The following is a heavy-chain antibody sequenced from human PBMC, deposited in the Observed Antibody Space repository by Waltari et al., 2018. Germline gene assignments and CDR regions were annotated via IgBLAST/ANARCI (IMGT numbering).Heavy chain of an antibody. V-gene: IGHV1-69*05. Sequence: QVQLVQSGAEVKKPGSSVRVSCKSSGGTFSSYDISWVRQAPGQGLELMGGIIPIFGTANYAQKFQGRVTITTDESTSTAYMELSSLRSEDTAVYYCARTSSSGWYRIWGQGTMVTVSS. J-gene: IGHJ3*02. CDR2: IIPIFGTA. CDR1: GGTFSSYD. D-gene: IGHD6-19*01. CDR3: ARTSSSGWYRI.